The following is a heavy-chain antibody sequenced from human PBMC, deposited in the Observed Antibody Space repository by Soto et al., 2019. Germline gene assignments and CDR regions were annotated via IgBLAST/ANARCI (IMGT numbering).Heavy chain of an antibody. CDR3: AKSPLYCSGGSCYSFYYYGMDV. CDR1: GYTFTSYA. J-gene: IGHJ6*02. CDR2: INAGNGNT. D-gene: IGHD2-15*01. Sequence: ASVKVSCKASGYTFTSYAMHWVRQAPGQRLEWMGWINAGNGNTKYSQKFQGGVTITRDTSASTAYMELSSLRSEDTAVYYCAKSPLYCSGGSCYSFYYYGMDVWGQGTTVTVSS. V-gene: IGHV1-3*01.